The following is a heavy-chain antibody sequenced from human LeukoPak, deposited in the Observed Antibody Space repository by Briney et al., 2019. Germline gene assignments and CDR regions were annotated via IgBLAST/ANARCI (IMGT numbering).Heavy chain of an antibody. CDR1: GGSFSGYY. CDR3: ARGPFKSHSSSSYYYYYYMDV. D-gene: IGHD6-6*01. V-gene: IGHV4-34*01. Sequence: SETLSLTCAVYGGSFSGYYWSWIRQPPGNGLEWIGEINHSGSTNYNPSLKSRVTISVDTSKNQFSLKLSSVTAADTAVYYCARGPFKSHSSSSYYYYYYMDVWGKGTTVTVSS. J-gene: IGHJ6*03. CDR2: INHSGST.